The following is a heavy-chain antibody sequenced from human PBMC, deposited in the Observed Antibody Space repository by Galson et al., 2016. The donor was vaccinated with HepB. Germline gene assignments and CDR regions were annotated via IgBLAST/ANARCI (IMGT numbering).Heavy chain of an antibody. CDR3: ARWTYNYDSTGT. J-gene: IGHJ4*02. CDR2: INTDGSNT. Sequence: SLRLSCAASGFTFSSYWMHWVRQAPGKELVWVSHINTDGSNTTYADSVKGRFTISRDNAKNTLYLQMNSLRAEDTAVYYCARWTYNYDSTGTWGQGTLVTVSS. D-gene: IGHD3-22*01. V-gene: IGHV3-74*01. CDR1: GFTFSSYW.